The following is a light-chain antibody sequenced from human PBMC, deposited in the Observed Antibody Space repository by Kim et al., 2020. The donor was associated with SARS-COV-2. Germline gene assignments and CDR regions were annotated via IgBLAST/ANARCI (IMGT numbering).Light chain of an antibody. CDR2: GAS. Sequence: SQGESATLSCRASQSASSSYLAWYQRKPGQAPRLLIYGASSRATGIPDRFSGNGSSTDFTLTISRLEPEDFAVYYCQQYGSSHPYTFGQGTKLEI. J-gene: IGKJ2*01. CDR3: QQYGSSHPYT. V-gene: IGKV3-20*01. CDR1: QSASSSY.